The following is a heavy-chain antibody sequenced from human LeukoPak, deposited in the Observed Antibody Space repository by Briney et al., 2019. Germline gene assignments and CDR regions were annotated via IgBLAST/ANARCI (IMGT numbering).Heavy chain of an antibody. J-gene: IGHJ4*02. CDR1: GFTFSSYA. V-gene: IGHV3-23*01. D-gene: IGHD3-22*01. CDR2: ISGSGGST. CDR3: ARGGVGYYDSSGYYPFDY. Sequence: GGSLRLSCAASGFTFSSYAMSWVRQAPGKGLEWVSAISGSGGSTYYADSVKGRFTISRDNSKNTLYLQMNSLRAEDTAVYYCARGGVGYYDSSGYYPFDYWGQGTLVTVSS.